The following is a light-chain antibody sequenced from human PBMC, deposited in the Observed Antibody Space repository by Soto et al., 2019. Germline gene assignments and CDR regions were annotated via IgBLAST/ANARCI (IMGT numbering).Light chain of an antibody. V-gene: IGKV1-33*01. CDR3: QQYDNLPWT. J-gene: IGKJ3*01. CDR2: AAS. CDR1: QSISSH. Sequence: EIQMTQSPSSLSASLGERVTLTCRASQSISSHLNWHQKKPGTARQLLIYAASSLETGVPSRFSGSGSGTDFTFTISSLQPEDIATYYCQQYDNLPWTFGPGTKVDIK.